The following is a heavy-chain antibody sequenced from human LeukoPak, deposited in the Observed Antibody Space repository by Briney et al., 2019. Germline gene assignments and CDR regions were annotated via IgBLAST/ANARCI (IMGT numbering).Heavy chain of an antibody. CDR1: GGTFSSYA. V-gene: IGHV1-69*06. D-gene: IGHD3-22*01. CDR2: IIPIFGTA. Sequence: GASVKVSCKASGGTFSSYAISWVRQAPGQGLEWMGGIIPIFGTANYAQKFQGRVTITADKSTSTAYMELSSLRSEDTAVYYCASSNYYYDSSGYIWGQGTMVTVSS. CDR3: ASSNYYYDSSGYI. J-gene: IGHJ3*02.